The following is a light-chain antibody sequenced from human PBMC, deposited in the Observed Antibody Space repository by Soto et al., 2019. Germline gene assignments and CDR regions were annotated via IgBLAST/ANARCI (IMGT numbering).Light chain of an antibody. CDR2: DAS. J-gene: IGKJ3*01. CDR1: QSISSW. Sequence: DIQMTQSPSTLSASVGDRVTITCRASQSISSWLAWYQQKPGKAPKLLVYDASSLESGVPSRFSGSGSGTVFTLTISCLQPDDFATYYCQQYNSFTFGPGTKVDIK. CDR3: QQYNSFT. V-gene: IGKV1-5*01.